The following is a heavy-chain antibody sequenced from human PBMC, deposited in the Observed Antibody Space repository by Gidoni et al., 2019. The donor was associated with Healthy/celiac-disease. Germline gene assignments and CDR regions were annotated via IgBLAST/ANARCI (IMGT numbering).Heavy chain of an antibody. V-gene: IGHV1-46*01. CDR1: GYTFTSYY. CDR3: ARDSDYDILTGLFDY. J-gene: IGHJ4*02. CDR2: INPRGGST. Sequence: QVQLVQSGAEVKKPGASVKVSCKASGYTFTSYYMNWVRQAPGQGREWMGIINPRGGSTSYAQKFQCRVTMTRDTSTSTVYMELSSLRSEDTAVYYCARDSDYDILTGLFDYWGQGTLVTVSS. D-gene: IGHD3-9*01.